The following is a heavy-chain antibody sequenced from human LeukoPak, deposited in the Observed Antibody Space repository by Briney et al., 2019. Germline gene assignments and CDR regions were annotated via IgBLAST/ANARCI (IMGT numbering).Heavy chain of an antibody. CDR3: ARDQQTNSGRYHYYGMDV. D-gene: IGHD1-26*01. CDR1: GFNFGDYY. V-gene: IGHV3-11*01. Sequence: KGGGSLRLSCAASGFNFGDYYMSRIRPAPGAGLEWLSKISSSGDTIYYADSVKGRFTISRDSAKNPLYLQLSSLTDEDTAVYYCARDQQTNSGRYHYYGMDVWGQGTTVTVSS. CDR2: ISSSGDTI. J-gene: IGHJ6*02.